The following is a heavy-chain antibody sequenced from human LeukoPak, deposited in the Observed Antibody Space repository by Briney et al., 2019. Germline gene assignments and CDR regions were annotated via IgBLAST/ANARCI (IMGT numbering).Heavy chain of an antibody. J-gene: IGHJ1*01. CDR2: FDPEDGET. Sequence: GASVKVSCKVSGYTLTELSMHWVRQAPGKGLDWMGGFDPEDGETIYAQKFQGRVTMTEDTSTDTAYMELSSLRSEDTAVYYCATESLEVVTAIGLQHWGQGTLVTVSS. CDR3: ATESLEVVTAIGLQH. CDR1: GYTLTELS. V-gene: IGHV1-24*01. D-gene: IGHD2-21*02.